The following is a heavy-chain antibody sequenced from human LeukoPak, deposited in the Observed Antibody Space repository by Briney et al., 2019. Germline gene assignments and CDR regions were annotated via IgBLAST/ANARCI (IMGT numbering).Heavy chain of an antibody. J-gene: IGHJ4*02. CDR3: ARDRGDGYNIDFYFDY. V-gene: IGHV3-21*01. Sequence: PGGSLRLSCAASGFTFSSYSMNWVRQAPGKELEWVSSISSSSSYIYYADSVKGRFTISRDNAKDSLYLQMNSLRAEDTAVYYCARDRGDGYNIDFYFDYWGQGTLVTVSS. CDR1: GFTFSSYS. CDR2: ISSSSSYI. D-gene: IGHD5-24*01.